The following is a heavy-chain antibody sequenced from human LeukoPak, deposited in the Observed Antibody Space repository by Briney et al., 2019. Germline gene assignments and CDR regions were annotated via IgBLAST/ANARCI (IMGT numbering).Heavy chain of an antibody. CDR3: ARDGLPVESDY. V-gene: IGHV3-48*03. CDR2: ISSSGSTI. CDR1: GFTFSSYE. D-gene: IGHD2-21*02. J-gene: IGHJ4*02. Sequence: GGSLRLSCAASGFTFSSYEMNWVRQAPGKGLEWVSYISSSGSTIYYADSVKGRFTISRDNAKNSLYLQMNSLRAEDTAVYYCARDGLPVESDYWGQGTLVTVSS.